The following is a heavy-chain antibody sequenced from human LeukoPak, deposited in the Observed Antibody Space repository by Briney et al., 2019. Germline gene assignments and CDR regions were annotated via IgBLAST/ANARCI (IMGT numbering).Heavy chain of an antibody. CDR1: GGSISSYY. CDR3: ARGGEPAANYYYGMDV. Sequence: SETLSLTCTVSGGSISSYYWSWIRQPAGKGLEWIGRIYTSGSTNYNPSLKSRVTMSVDTSKNQFSLKLSSVTAADTAVYYCARGGEPAANYYYGMDVWGQGTTVTVSS. V-gene: IGHV4-4*07. CDR2: IYTSGST. D-gene: IGHD2-2*01. J-gene: IGHJ6*02.